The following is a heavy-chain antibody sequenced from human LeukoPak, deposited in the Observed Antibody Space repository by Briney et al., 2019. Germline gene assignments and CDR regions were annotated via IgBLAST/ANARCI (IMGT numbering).Heavy chain of an antibody. CDR3: AKDVVIGASYDYGDYIPLPH. D-gene: IGHD4-17*01. CDR1: GFIVSTNY. V-gene: IGHV3-66*02. CDR2: LFSDRRT. Sequence: GGSLRLSCAASGFIVSTNYMTWVRQAPGKGLQWVAILFSDRRTSYADTVKGRFTVSRDNSKNTLYLQMNSLRPEDTAVYYCAKDVVIGASYDYGDYIPLPHWGQGTLVTVSS. J-gene: IGHJ1*01.